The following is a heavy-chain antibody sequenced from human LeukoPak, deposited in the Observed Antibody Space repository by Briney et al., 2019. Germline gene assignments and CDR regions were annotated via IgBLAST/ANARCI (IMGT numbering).Heavy chain of an antibody. J-gene: IGHJ3*02. V-gene: IGHV1-24*01. CDR1: GYTLTELS. Sequence: ASVKVSCKVSGYTLTELSMHWVRQAPGKGLEWMGGFDPEDGETIYAQKFQGRVTMTEDTSTDTAYMELSSLRSEVTAVYYCATAEGSGWSKTHAFDIWGQGTMVTVSS. CDR2: FDPEDGET. CDR3: ATAEGSGWSKTHAFDI. D-gene: IGHD6-19*01.